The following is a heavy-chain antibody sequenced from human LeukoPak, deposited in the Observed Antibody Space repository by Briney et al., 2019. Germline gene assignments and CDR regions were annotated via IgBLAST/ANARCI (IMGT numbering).Heavy chain of an antibody. D-gene: IGHD3-3*01. J-gene: IGHJ5*02. V-gene: IGHV4-39*01. Sequence: SETLSPTCTVSGGSISSSSYYWGWIRQPPGKGLEWIGSIYYSGSTYYNPSLKSRVTISVDTSKNQFSLKLSSVTAADTAVYYCARLPNYDFWSGSSGFDPWGQGTLVTVSS. CDR2: IYYSGST. CDR1: GGSISSSSYY. CDR3: ARLPNYDFWSGSSGFDP.